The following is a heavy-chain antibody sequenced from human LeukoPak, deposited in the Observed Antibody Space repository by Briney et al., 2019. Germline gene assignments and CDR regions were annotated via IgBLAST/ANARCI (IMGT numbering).Heavy chain of an antibody. D-gene: IGHD5-12*01. CDR3: ARGYIVATLRYYGMDV. CDR1: GGSISSSSYY. V-gene: IGHV4-39*07. J-gene: IGHJ6*02. CDR2: IYYSGST. Sequence: SETLSLTCTVSGGSISSSSYYWGWIRQPPGKGLEWIGSIYYSGSTYYNPSLKSRVTISVDTSKNQFSLKLSSVTAADTAVYYCARGYIVATLRYYGMDVWGQGTTVTVSS.